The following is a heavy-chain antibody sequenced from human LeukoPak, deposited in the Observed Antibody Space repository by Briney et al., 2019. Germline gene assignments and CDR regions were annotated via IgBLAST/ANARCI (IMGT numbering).Heavy chain of an antibody. J-gene: IGHJ4*02. CDR3: ARENDRYGRIDY. Sequence: SETLSLTCTVSGGSITDYYWGGIRQPPGKGLEWIGYDYYSGSTDHNPSFKRRVIISIDTSKNQFSLRLGSCTAVDTAAYYCARENDRYGRIDYWGQGTQVTVSS. CDR1: GGSITDYY. V-gene: IGHV4-59*01. D-gene: IGHD5-18*01. CDR2: DYYSGST.